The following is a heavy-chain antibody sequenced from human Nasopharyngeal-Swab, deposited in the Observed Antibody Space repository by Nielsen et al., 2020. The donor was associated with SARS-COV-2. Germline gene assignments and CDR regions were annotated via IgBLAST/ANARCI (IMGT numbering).Heavy chain of an antibody. J-gene: IGHJ4*02. CDR2: IRGTSGYK. D-gene: IGHD7-27*01. CDR1: GFTFSTYS. V-gene: IGHV3-21*01. CDR3: ARGLRVLGNFDY. Sequence: GESLKISCAASGFTFSTYSMNWVRPVPGKGLEWVSFIRGTSGYKNYADSVKGRFTISRDNVKKSLYLQMNNLRAEDTAVYYCARGLRVLGNFDYWGQGTLVTVSS.